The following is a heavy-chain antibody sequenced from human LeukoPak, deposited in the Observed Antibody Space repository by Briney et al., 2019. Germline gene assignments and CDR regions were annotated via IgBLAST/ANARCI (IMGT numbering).Heavy chain of an antibody. J-gene: IGHJ6*02. CDR2: ISSRGSTI. Sequence: GGSLRLSCAASGFTFSTYSMSWVRQAPGKGLEWVSYISSRGSTIYYVDSVKGRFTISRDNAKNSLYLQMNSLRAEDTAVYYCARDLDTYYGMDVWGQGATVTVSS. V-gene: IGHV3-48*01. CDR3: ARDLDTYYGMDV. D-gene: IGHD5-18*01. CDR1: GFTFSTYS.